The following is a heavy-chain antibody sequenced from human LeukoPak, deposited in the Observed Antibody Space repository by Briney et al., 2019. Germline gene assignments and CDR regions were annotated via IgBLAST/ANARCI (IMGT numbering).Heavy chain of an antibody. CDR2: ISSGGSSV. Sequence: PGGSLRLSCAASGFTFSDYEMNWVRQAPGKGLEWVSYISSGGSSVYYEDSVKGRFTISRDNAKNSLYLQMNSLRAEDTAVYYCARVSVDWYGDYYFDYWGQGSLVTVSP. D-gene: IGHD2-21*02. J-gene: IGHJ4*02. V-gene: IGHV3-48*03. CDR1: GFTFSDYE. CDR3: ARVSVDWYGDYYFDY.